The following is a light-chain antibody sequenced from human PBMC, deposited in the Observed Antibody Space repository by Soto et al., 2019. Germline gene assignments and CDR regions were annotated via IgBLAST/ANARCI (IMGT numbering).Light chain of an antibody. CDR3: QSYDSSVNGVV. Sequence: QSVLTQPPSVSGVPGQRVTISCTGSSSNIGTGYDLHWYQQLPGTAPKLLMYGNSDRPSGVPDRFSGSKSGTSASLAITGLQAEDEADYYCQSYDSSVNGVVFGGGTKLTVL. CDR1: SSNIGTGYD. CDR2: GNS. V-gene: IGLV1-40*01. J-gene: IGLJ2*01.